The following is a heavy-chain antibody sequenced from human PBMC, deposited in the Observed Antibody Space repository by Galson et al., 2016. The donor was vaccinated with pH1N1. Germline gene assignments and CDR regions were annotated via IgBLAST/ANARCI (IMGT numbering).Heavy chain of an antibody. Sequence: PALVKPTQTLTLTCTFSGFSLRTSGMCVSWIRQPPGKALEWLALIDWDDDKYYSTSLRTRLTISKDTPKNQLVLTMTNMDPVDTATYYCARLDYGDYSGYFEYWGQGTLVTVSS. CDR1: GFSLRTSGMC. CDR3: ARLDYGDYSGYFEY. V-gene: IGHV2-70*01. CDR2: IDWDDDK. D-gene: IGHD4-17*01. J-gene: IGHJ4*02.